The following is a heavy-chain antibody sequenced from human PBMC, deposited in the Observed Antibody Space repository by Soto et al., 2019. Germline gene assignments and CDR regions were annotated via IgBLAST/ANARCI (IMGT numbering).Heavy chain of an antibody. V-gene: IGHV4-31*03. Sequence: SETLSLTCTVSGGSISSGGYYWSWIRQHPGKGLEWIGYIYYSGSTYYNPSLKSRVTISVDTSKNQFSLKLSSVTAADTAVYYCARYWRGAGYSSRLTEYGMDGWGQGTTVTVSS. CDR2: IYYSGST. CDR3: ARYWRGAGYSSRLTEYGMDG. D-gene: IGHD6-13*01. CDR1: GGSISSGGYY. J-gene: IGHJ6*02.